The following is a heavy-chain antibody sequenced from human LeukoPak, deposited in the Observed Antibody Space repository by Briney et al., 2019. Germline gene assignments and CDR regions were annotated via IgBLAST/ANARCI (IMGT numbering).Heavy chain of an antibody. D-gene: IGHD4-11*01. CDR2: IYWNDDE. CDR1: GFSLSTSGVG. CDR3: AHTTTVVLGSDY. Sequence: SGPTLVKPTQTLTLTCTFSGFSLSTSGVGVGWIRQPPGKALEWLAFIYWNDDEPYSPSLKSRLTITKDTSKNQVVLTMTNMYPVDTATYFCAHTTTVVLGSDYWGQGTLVTVSS. V-gene: IGHV2-5*01. J-gene: IGHJ4*02.